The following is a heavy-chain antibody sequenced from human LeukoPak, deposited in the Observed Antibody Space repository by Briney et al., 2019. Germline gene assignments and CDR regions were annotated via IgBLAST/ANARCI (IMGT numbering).Heavy chain of an antibody. CDR1: GYTFTSYA. D-gene: IGHD3-22*01. J-gene: IGHJ1*01. V-gene: IGHV7-4-1*02. CDR2: INTNTGNP. Sequence: ASVKVSCKASGYTFTSYAMNWVRQAPGQGLEWRGWINTNTGNPTYAQGFTGRFVFSLDTSVSTAYLQISSLKAEDTAVYYCARDNGYYDSSGNAEYFQHWGQGTLVTVSS. CDR3: ARDNGYYDSSGNAEYFQH.